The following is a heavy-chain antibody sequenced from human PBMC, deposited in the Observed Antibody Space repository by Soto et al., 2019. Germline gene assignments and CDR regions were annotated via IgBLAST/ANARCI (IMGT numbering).Heavy chain of an antibody. J-gene: IGHJ3*02. V-gene: IGHV3-74*01. D-gene: IGHD3-3*01. CDR3: ARKDDFWSGRTSQNAFDI. Sequence: EVQLVESGGGLVQPGGSLRLSCAASGFTFSSYWMHWVRQAPGKGLVWVSRINSDGSSTSYADSVKGRFTISRDNAKNTVYLKMKSVSAEDTVVYYCARKDDFWSGRTSQNAFDIWGQGTMVTVSS. CDR2: INSDGSST. CDR1: GFTFSSYW.